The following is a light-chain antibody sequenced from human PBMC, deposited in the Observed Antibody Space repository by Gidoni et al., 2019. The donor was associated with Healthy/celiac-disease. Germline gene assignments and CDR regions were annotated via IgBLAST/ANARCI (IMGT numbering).Light chain of an antibody. V-gene: IGKV3-15*01. CDR1: QSVSSN. CDR2: GAS. J-gene: IGKJ1*01. CDR3: QQYNNWPPGT. Sequence: EIGMTQSPATLSVSPGERATLSCRASQSVSSNLAWYQQKPGQAPSLLIYGASTRATGIPARFSGSGSGTEFTLTISSLQSEDFAVYYCQQYNNWPPGTFGQGTKVEIK.